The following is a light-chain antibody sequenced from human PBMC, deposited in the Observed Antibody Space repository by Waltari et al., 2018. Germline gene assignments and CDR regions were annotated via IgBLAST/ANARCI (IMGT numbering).Light chain of an antibody. Sequence: QSALTQPRSVSGSPGQSVTIPCTGTSSDVGGYNYVPWYQQHPGKAPKLMIYDVSKRPSGVPDRFSGSKSGNTASLTISGLQAEDEADYYCCSYAGSYTWVFGGGTKLTVL. V-gene: IGLV2-11*01. CDR1: SSDVGGYNY. J-gene: IGLJ3*02. CDR2: DVS. CDR3: CSYAGSYTWV.